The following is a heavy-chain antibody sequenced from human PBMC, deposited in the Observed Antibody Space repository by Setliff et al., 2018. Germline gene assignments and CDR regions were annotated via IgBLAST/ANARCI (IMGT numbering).Heavy chain of an antibody. CDR1: GGSFSDYY. CDR2: INHSGST. CDR3: ARAGIAAPFDY. D-gene: IGHD6-13*01. V-gene: IGHV4-34*01. Sequence: PSETLSLTCAVYGGSFSDYYWSWIRQPPGKGLEWIGEINHSGSTNYNPSLKSRVTISVDTSKNQFSLKLSSVTAADTAVYYCARAGIAAPFDYWGQGTLVTVS. J-gene: IGHJ4*02.